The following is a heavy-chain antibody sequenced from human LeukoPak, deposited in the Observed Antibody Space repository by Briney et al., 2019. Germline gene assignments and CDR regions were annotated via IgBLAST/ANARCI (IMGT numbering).Heavy chain of an antibody. J-gene: IGHJ4*02. D-gene: IGHD3-9*01. CDR1: GGSISSGDYY. V-gene: IGHV4-30-4*01. Sequence: PSQTLSLTCTVSGGSISSGDYYWSWIRQPPRKGLEWIGYIYYSGSTYYNPSIKSRVTISVDTSKNQFSLKLSSVTAADTAVYYCARGENYDILTGYLFDYWGQGTLVTVSS. CDR3: ARGENYDILTGYLFDY. CDR2: IYYSGST.